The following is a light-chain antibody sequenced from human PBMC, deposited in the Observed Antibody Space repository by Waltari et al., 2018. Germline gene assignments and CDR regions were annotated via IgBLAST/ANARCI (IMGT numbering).Light chain of an antibody. V-gene: IGKV1-33*01. CDR1: QDIKQS. CDR3: QQYHSVPLT. J-gene: IGKJ4*01. Sequence: DIHMTQSPSSLSAPVGDRVTITCQASQDIKQSLNWYHQKPGTAPEVLIFDASNSQTGAPSRFSGSGSGTDFTFTISSLQPEDMGTYYCQQYHSVPLTFGGGTTVEIK. CDR2: DAS.